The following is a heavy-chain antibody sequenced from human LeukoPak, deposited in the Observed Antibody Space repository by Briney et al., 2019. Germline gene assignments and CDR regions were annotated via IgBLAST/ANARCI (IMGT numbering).Heavy chain of an antibody. D-gene: IGHD6-19*01. CDR1: GFTFSSYG. J-gene: IGHJ3*02. CDR3: AKADSSHDAFDI. CDR2: IRYDGSNK. V-gene: IGHV3-30*02. Sequence: GGSLRLSCAASGFTFSSYGMHWVRQAPGKGLEWVAFIRYDGSNKYYADSVKGRFTISRDNSKNTLYLQMNSLRAEDTAVYYCAKADSSHDAFDIWGQGTMVTVSS.